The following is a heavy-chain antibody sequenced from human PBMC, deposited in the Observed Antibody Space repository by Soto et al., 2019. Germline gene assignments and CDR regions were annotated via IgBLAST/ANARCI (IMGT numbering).Heavy chain of an antibody. D-gene: IGHD3-10*01. Sequence: GGSLRLSCAASGFTFSSYGMHWVRQAPGKGLEWVAVISYDGSNKYYADSVKGRFTISRDNSKNTLYLQMNSLRAEDTAVYYCAKDSSITMGPFFDYWGQGTLVTVSS. V-gene: IGHV3-30*18. CDR3: AKDSSITMGPFFDY. J-gene: IGHJ4*02. CDR2: ISYDGSNK. CDR1: GFTFSSYG.